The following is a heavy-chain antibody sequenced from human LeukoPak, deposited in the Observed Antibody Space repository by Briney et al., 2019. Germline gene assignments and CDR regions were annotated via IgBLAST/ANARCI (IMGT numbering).Heavy chain of an antibody. Sequence: GRSLRLSCAASGFTFSSYAMHWVRQAPGKGLEWVAVISYDGSNKYYADSVKGRFTISRDNSKNTLYLQMNSLRAEDTAVYYCASWVKWLSSGAFDIWGQGTMVTVSS. CDR1: GFTFSSYA. CDR2: ISYDGSNK. CDR3: ASWVKWLSSGAFDI. V-gene: IGHV3-30-3*01. D-gene: IGHD3-22*01. J-gene: IGHJ3*02.